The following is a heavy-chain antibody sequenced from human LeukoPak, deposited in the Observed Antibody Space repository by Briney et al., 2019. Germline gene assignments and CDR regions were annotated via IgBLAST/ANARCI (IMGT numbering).Heavy chain of an antibody. CDR2: ISGSGDNT. D-gene: IGHD6-19*01. V-gene: IGHV3-23*01. J-gene: IGHJ4*02. CDR3: ATSKRGAGIFDY. CDR1: EFTFRSYG. Sequence: GGSLRLSCVGSEFTFRSYGMSWVRQAPGKGLEWVSGISGSGDNTFYADSVRGRFTISRDNSKNTLYLQMNSLRAEDTAVYYCATSKRGAGIFDYWGQGTLVTVSS.